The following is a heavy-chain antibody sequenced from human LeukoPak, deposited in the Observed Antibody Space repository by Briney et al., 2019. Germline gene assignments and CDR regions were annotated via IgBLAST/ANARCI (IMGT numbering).Heavy chain of an antibody. D-gene: IGHD5-24*01. Sequence: GGSLRLSCAASGFTFSSYSMNWVRQAPGKGLEWVSSISSSSSYIYYADSVKGRFTISRDNAKNSLYLQMDSLRAEDTAVYYCARDLEEMAVDYWGQGTLVTVSS. J-gene: IGHJ4*02. CDR2: ISSSSSYI. CDR1: GFTFSSYS. CDR3: ARDLEEMAVDY. V-gene: IGHV3-21*01.